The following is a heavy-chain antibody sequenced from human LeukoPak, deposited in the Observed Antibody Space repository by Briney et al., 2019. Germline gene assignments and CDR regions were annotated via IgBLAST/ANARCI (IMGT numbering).Heavy chain of an antibody. CDR2: INPNSGGT. V-gene: IGHV1-2*02. J-gene: IGHJ4*02. CDR1: GYTFTGYY. D-gene: IGHD3-22*01. CDR3: ARGYYYDSSGYSPLDY. Sequence: ASVKVSCKASGYTFTGYYMHWVRQAPGQGLEWMGWINPNSGGTNYAQKFQGRVTMTRDTSISTAYMELSRLRSDDTAVYYCARGYYYDSSGYSPLDYWGQGTLVTVSS.